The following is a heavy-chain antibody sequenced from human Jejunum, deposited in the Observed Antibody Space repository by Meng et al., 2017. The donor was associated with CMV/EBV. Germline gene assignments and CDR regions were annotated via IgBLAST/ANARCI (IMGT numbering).Heavy chain of an antibody. CDR2: ISGSGGDK. CDR1: GFTFRNSA. J-gene: IGHJ6*02. CDR3: AKWVIPPGVGYGLDV. D-gene: IGHD2-2*01. V-gene: IGHV3-23*01. Sequence: GFTFRNSAMRWVRQALGKGLEWVSSISGSGGDKFYADSVRGRFTISRDNSKNTVYLQMNGLGAEDTAVYFCAKWVIPPGVGYGLDVWGRGTAVTVSS.